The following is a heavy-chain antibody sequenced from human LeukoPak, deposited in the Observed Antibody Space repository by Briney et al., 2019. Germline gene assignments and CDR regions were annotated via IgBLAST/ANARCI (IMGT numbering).Heavy chain of an antibody. V-gene: IGHV4-59*01. CDR1: GGSFSGYY. CDR3: ARDSGPNYYYYYGMDV. Sequence: SETLSLTCAVYGGSFSGYYWSWIRQPPGKGLEWIGYIYYSGSTNYNPSLKSRVTISVDTSKNQFSLKLSSVTAADTAVYYCARDSGPNYYYYYGMDVWGQGTTVTVSS. D-gene: IGHD5-12*01. CDR2: IYYSGST. J-gene: IGHJ6*02.